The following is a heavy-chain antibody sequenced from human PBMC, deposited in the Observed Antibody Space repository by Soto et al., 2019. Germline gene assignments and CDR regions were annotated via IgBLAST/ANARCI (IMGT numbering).Heavy chain of an antibody. CDR1: GGSISSYY. D-gene: IGHD6-19*01. CDR3: AREGIAVAGTGIYYGMDV. J-gene: IGHJ6*02. CDR2: IYYSGST. Sequence: TLSLTCTVSGGSISSYYWSWIRQPPGKGLEWIGYIYYSGSTNYNPSLKSRVTISVDTSKNQFSLKLSSVTAADTAVYYCAREGIAVAGTGIYYGMDVWGQGTTVTVSS. V-gene: IGHV4-59*01.